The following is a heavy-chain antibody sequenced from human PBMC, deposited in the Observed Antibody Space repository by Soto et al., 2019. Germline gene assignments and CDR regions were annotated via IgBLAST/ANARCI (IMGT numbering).Heavy chain of an antibody. Sequence: QVQLVESGGGVVQPGRSLRLSCAASGFTFSSYGMHWVRQAPGKGLEWVAVISYDGSNKYYADSVKGRFTISRDNSKNTLYLQMNSLRAEDTAVSYCAKDGYSSSWLLDGGLDYWGQGTLVTVSS. V-gene: IGHV3-30*18. CDR3: AKDGYSSSWLLDGGLDY. CDR1: GFTFSSYG. D-gene: IGHD6-13*01. J-gene: IGHJ4*02. CDR2: ISYDGSNK.